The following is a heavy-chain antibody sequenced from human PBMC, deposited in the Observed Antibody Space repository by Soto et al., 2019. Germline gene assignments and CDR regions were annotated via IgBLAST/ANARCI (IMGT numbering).Heavy chain of an antibody. Sequence: EVRLLESGGGLVQPGGSLRLSCAASGFTFSVYAMSWVRQAPGKGLEWVSGISGSGDSTHYADSVKGRFTVSRDNSKTILYLQTISLRAEDTAIYYCARALYGGFTYWGQGTLVTVSS. CDR1: GFTFSVYA. CDR2: ISGSGDST. CDR3: ARALYGGFTY. V-gene: IGHV3-23*01. J-gene: IGHJ4*02. D-gene: IGHD3-10*01.